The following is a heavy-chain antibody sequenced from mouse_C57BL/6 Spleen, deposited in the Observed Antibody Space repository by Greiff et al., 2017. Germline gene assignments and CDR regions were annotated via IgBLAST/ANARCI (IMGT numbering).Heavy chain of an antibody. CDR3: ARHTGAMVY. CDR2: INPNNGGT. J-gene: IGHJ4*01. CDR1: GYTFTDYY. D-gene: IGHD5-1-1*01. Sequence: EVQLQQSGPELVKPGASVKISCKASGYTFTDYYMNWVKQSHGKSLEWIGDINPNNGGTSYNQKFKGKATLTVDKSSSTAYMELRSLTSEDSAVYYCARHTGAMVYWGQGTSVTVSS. V-gene: IGHV1-26*01.